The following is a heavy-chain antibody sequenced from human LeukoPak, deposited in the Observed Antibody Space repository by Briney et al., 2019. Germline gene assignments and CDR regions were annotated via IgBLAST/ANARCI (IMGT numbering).Heavy chain of an antibody. Sequence: QPGRSLRLSCAASGFTFSSYAMHWVRQAPGKGLEWVAVISYDGSNKYYADSVKGRFTISRDNSKNTLYLQMNSLRAEDTAVYYCARGRGVTMVRGLKTNWFDPWGQGTLVTVSS. J-gene: IGHJ5*02. CDR1: GFTFSSYA. V-gene: IGHV3-30*04. D-gene: IGHD3-10*01. CDR2: ISYDGSNK. CDR3: ARGRGVTMVRGLKTNWFDP.